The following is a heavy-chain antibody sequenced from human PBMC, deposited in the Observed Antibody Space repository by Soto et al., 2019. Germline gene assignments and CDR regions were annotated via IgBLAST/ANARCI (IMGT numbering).Heavy chain of an antibody. D-gene: IGHD3-10*01. J-gene: IGHJ6*02. Sequence: PGGSLRLSCAASGFTFSSYAMHWVRQAPGKGLEWVAVISYDGSNKYYADSVKGRFTISRDNSKNTLYLQMNSLRAEDTAVYYCAKGAGSGSYQEGMDVWGQGTTVTVSS. CDR2: ISYDGSNK. CDR1: GFTFSSYA. CDR3: AKGAGSGSYQEGMDV. V-gene: IGHV3-30*04.